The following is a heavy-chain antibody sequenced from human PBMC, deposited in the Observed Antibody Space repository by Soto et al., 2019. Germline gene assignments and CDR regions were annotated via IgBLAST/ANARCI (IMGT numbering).Heavy chain of an antibody. J-gene: IGHJ3*02. CDR2: IFYSGST. D-gene: IGHD6-13*01. CDR3: ARRYSSAFDI. V-gene: IGHV4-39*01. CDR1: GGSISSSSYY. Sequence: SETLSLTCTVSGGSISSSSYYWGWIRQPPGKGLEGIGSIFYSGSTYYNPSLKSRVTISVDTSKNQFSLKLSSVTAADTAVYYCARRYSSAFDIWGQGTMVTVSS.